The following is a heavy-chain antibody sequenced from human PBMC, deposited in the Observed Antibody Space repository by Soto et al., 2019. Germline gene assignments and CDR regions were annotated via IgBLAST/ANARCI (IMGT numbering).Heavy chain of an antibody. J-gene: IGHJ4*02. CDR1: GFSRTTSGLG. CDR3: AHRLGSRGSFDY. CDR2: IYWNDDK. V-gene: IGHV2-5*01. Sequence: SGPTLVNPTQTLTLTCTFSGFSRTTSGLGVGWIRQPPGKAPEWLALIYWNDDKRYSPSLQSRLTITKDTSKNQVVLTLTNMDPVDTATYYCAHRLGSRGSFDYWGQGSLVTVSS. D-gene: IGHD6-25*01.